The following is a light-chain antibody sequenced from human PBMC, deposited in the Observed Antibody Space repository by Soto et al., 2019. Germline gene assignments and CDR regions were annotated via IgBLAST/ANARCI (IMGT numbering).Light chain of an antibody. CDR1: SSDIGSYDY. CDR2: EVT. Sequence: QSALTQPASVSGSPGQSITISCTGTSSDIGSYDYVSWYQQHPGKAPNLIIYEVTDRPSGVSNRFSGSKSGNTASLTISGLQAEDEADYYCSSFTSTSTYVFGTGTKVTVL. J-gene: IGLJ1*01. V-gene: IGLV2-14*01. CDR3: SSFTSTSTYV.